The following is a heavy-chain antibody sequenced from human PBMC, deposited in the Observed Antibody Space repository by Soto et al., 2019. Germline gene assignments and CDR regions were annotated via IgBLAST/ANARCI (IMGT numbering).Heavy chain of an antibody. CDR2: ISGSGGST. J-gene: IGHJ6*03. V-gene: IGHV3-23*01. D-gene: IGHD4-17*01. Sequence: GGSLRLSCAASGFTFSSYAMSWVRQAPGKGLEWVSAISGSGGSTYYADSVKGRFTISRDNSKNTLYLQMNSLRAEDTAVYYCAKASGNDYGDSIFGYYYMDVWGKGTTVTVSS. CDR1: GFTFSSYA. CDR3: AKASGNDYGDSIFGYYYMDV.